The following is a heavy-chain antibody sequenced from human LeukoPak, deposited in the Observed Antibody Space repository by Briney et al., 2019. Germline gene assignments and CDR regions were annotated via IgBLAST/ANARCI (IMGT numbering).Heavy chain of an antibody. V-gene: IGHV3-7*01. CDR1: GFSFRSHW. J-gene: IGHJ4*02. Sequence: PWGSLRLFCAASGFSFRSHWMTWVRQAPGKGLEWGANINQDGREKYYVDSVKGRFTVSRDNTKNSLYLQMNSLRAEDTAVYYCVRDNVPAGLALDYWGQGTLVTVSS. D-gene: IGHD6-19*01. CDR3: VRDNVPAGLALDY. CDR2: INQDGREK.